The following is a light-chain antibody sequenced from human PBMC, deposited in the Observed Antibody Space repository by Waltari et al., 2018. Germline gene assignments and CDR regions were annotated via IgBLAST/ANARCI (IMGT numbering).Light chain of an antibody. CDR1: QAISTS. V-gene: IGKV1-NL1*01. CDR2: AAS. J-gene: IGKJ4*01. CDR3: QQYSSFPPLT. Sequence: DIQMTQSPSSLSASVGNTVTITCRATQAISTSLAWYQQKPGKAPKLLLYAASTLDSGVPSRFSGSGSGTEFTLTISSLQSEDFATYYFQQYSSFPPLTFGGGTKVEIK.